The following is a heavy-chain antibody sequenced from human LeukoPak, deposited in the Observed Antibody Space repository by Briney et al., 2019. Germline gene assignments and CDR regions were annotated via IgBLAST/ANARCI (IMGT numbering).Heavy chain of an antibody. Sequence: GGSLRLSCAASGFTFSSYGMHWVRQAPGKGLEWVAVISYDGSNKYYADSVKGRFTISRDNSKNTLYLQMNSLRAEDTAVYYCAKGEQYYYGSGSLHWGQGTLVTVSS. D-gene: IGHD3-10*01. J-gene: IGHJ4*02. CDR2: ISYDGSNK. CDR1: GFTFSSYG. CDR3: AKGEQYYYGSGSLH. V-gene: IGHV3-30*18.